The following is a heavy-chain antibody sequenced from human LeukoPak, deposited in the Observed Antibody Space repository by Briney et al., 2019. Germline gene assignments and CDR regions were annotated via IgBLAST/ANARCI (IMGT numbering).Heavy chain of an antibody. CDR1: GFTFSSYS. Sequence: GGSLRLSCAASGFTFSSYSMSWVRQAPGKGLEWVSSISDSGGSTYYGDSVKGRFTISRDNSKNSLYLQMHSLRAEDTAIYYCARESLIAAADDYWGQGTLVTVSS. V-gene: IGHV3-23*01. J-gene: IGHJ4*02. CDR2: ISDSGGST. D-gene: IGHD6-13*01. CDR3: ARESLIAAADDY.